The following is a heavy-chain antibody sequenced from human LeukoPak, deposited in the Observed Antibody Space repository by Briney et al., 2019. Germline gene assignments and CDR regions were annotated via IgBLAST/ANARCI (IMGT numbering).Heavy chain of an antibody. CDR1: GFTFSNYA. J-gene: IGHJ5*02. CDR2: ISGSGGST. Sequence: PGGSLRLSCAASGFTFSNYAMSWVRQAPGMGLEWASTISGSGGSTYDADSVKGRFTISRDNSKNTLYLQMNSLRAEDTALYYCARVLPYDYINQFDRWGQGTLVTVSS. D-gene: IGHD4-11*01. CDR3: ARVLPYDYINQFDR. V-gene: IGHV3-23*01.